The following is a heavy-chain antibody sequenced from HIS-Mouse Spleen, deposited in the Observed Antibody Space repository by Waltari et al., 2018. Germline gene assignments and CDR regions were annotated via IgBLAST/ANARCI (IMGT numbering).Heavy chain of an antibody. Sequence: EVQLLESGGGLGQPGGSLRLSCAASGFTFSSYAMSWVRQAPGEGLEWVSAISGSGGSTYYADSVKGRFTISRDNSKNTLYLQMNSLRAEDTAVYYCARDQGGYQMRPFDAFDIWGQGTMVTVSS. J-gene: IGHJ3*02. CDR1: GFTFSSYA. V-gene: IGHV3-23*01. CDR3: ARDQGGYQMRPFDAFDI. CDR2: ISGSGGST. D-gene: IGHD5-12*01.